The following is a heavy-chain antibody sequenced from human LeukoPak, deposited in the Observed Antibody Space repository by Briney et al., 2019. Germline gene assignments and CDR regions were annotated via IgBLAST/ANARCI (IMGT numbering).Heavy chain of an antibody. J-gene: IGHJ5*02. CDR2: IYYSGST. D-gene: IGHD2-2*02. V-gene: IGHV4-31*03. CDR3: ARYAAIRSWFDP. CDR1: GGSISSGGYY. Sequence: SQTLSFTCTVSGGSISSGGYYWSWIRQHPGKGLEWIGYIYYSGSTYYNPSLKSRVTISVDTSKNQFSLKLSSVTAADTAVYYCARYAAIRSWFDPWGQGTLVTVSS.